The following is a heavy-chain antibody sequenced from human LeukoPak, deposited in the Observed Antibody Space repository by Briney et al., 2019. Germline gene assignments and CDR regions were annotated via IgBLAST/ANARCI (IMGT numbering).Heavy chain of an antibody. CDR3: ARAYCSSTSCFLFDY. CDR1: GFTFSSYG. Sequence: GGSLRLSCAASGFTFSSYGMHWVRQAPGKGLEWVAVIWYDGGNKYYADSVKGRFTISRDNSKNTLYLQMNSLRAEDTAVYYCARAYCSSTSCFLFDYWGQGTLVTVSS. D-gene: IGHD2-2*01. J-gene: IGHJ4*02. CDR2: IWYDGGNK. V-gene: IGHV3-33*01.